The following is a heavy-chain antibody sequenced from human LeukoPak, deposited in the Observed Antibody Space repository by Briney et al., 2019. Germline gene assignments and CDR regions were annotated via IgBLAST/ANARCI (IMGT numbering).Heavy chain of an antibody. CDR3: AKELNDYGDYAFDY. V-gene: IGHV3-30*18. J-gene: IGHJ4*02. CDR1: GFTFSSYG. Sequence: GGSLRLSRAASGFTFSSYGMHWVRQAPGKGLEWVAVISYDGSNKYYADSVKGRFTISRDNSKNTLYLQMNSLRAEDTAVYYCAKELNDYGDYAFDYWGQGTLVTVSS. CDR2: ISYDGSNK. D-gene: IGHD4-17*01.